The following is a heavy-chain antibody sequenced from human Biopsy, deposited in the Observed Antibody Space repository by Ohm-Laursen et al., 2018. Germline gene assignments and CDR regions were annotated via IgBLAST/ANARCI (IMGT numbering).Heavy chain of an antibody. CDR1: GYTFTTYD. J-gene: IGHJ4*02. Sequence: ASVKVSCKASGYTFTTYDVNWVRKATGQGLEWIGWMDPNSGKTRYAQEFQGRVTMTKDTSTTTAYMELSRLRSDDTAVYYCARDLNNPYYFDYWGQGTLVTVSS. V-gene: IGHV1-8*02. D-gene: IGHD1-14*01. CDR3: ARDLNNPYYFDY. CDR2: MDPNSGKT.